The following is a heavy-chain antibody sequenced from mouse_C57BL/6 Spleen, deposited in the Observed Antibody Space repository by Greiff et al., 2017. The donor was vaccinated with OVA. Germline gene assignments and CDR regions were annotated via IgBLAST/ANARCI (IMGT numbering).Heavy chain of an antibody. D-gene: IGHD2-3*01. V-gene: IGHV1-15*01. CDR1: GYTFTDYE. CDR2: IDPETGGT. J-gene: IGHJ3*01. CDR3: TRRTIYDGYFAWFAY. Sequence: QVQLKQSGAELVRPGASVTLSCKASGYTFTDYEMHWVKQTPVHGLEWIGAIDPETGGTAYNQKFKGKAILTADKSSSTAYMELRSLTSEDSAVYYCTRRTIYDGYFAWFAYWGQGTLVTVSA.